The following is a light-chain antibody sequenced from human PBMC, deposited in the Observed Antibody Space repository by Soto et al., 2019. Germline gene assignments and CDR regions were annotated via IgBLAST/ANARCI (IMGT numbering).Light chain of an antibody. CDR2: DAS. CDR1: QGISSA. V-gene: IGKV1-13*02. J-gene: IGKJ4*01. Sequence: QLTHVPSSPVASVGDKNTNTFPASQGISSALAWYQRKPGKAPKLLIYDASSLESGVPSRFSGSGSGTDFTLTISSLQPEDFATYYCQQFTSYPLTFGGGTKVDIK. CDR3: QQFTSYPLT.